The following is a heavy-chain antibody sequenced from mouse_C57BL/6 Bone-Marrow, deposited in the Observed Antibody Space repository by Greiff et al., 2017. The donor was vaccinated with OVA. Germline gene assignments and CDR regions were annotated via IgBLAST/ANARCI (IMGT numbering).Heavy chain of an antibody. J-gene: IGHJ4*01. Sequence: QVQLQQPGAELVKPGASVKLSCKASGYTFTSYWMHWVKQRPGRGLEWIGRIDPNSGGTKYNEKFKSKATLTVDKPSSTAYMQLSSLTAEDAAVYECARGGGVRRRGHAMDYWGQGTSVTVSS. CDR3: ARGGGVRRRGHAMDY. CDR2: IDPNSGGT. CDR1: GYTFTSYW. D-gene: IGHD2-14*01. V-gene: IGHV1-72*01.